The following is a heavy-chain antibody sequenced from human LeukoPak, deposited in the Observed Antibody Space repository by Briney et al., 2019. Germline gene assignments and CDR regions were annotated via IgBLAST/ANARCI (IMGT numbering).Heavy chain of an antibody. D-gene: IGHD3/OR15-3a*01. V-gene: IGHV3-74*01. CDR3: AGETGTGFDP. Sequence: TGGSLRLSCAASGFTFSRYWMHWVRQAPGKGLVWVARINSDGISTSYADSVKGRFTIPRDNAKNTLYLQMNSLRAEDTAVYFCAGETGTGFDPWGQGTLVTVS. J-gene: IGHJ5*02. CDR1: GFTFSRYW. CDR2: INSDGIST.